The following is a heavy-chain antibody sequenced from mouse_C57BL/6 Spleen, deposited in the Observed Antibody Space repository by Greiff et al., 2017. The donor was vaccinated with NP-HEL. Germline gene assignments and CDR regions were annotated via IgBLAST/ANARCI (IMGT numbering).Heavy chain of an antibody. J-gene: IGHJ3*01. Sequence: VQLQQPGAELVKPGASVKLSCKASGYTFTSYWMHWVKQRPGRGLEWIGRIDPNSGGTKYNEKFKSKATLTVDKPSSTAYMQRSSLTSEDSAVYYCTSERDYDGLAYWGQGTLVTVSA. CDR3: TSERDYDGLAY. CDR2: IDPNSGGT. V-gene: IGHV1-72*01. D-gene: IGHD2-4*01. CDR1: GYTFTSYW.